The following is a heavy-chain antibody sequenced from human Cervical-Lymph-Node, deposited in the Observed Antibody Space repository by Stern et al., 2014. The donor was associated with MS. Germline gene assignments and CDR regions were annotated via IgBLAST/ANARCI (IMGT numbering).Heavy chain of an antibody. CDR2: ISASGRST. D-gene: IGHD6-13*01. CDR1: GFTFNRYA. CDR3: AKDHRIAAPGTTPFGS. Sequence: VQLVESGGGLVQPGGSLRLSCAASGFTFNRYAMNWVRQAPGKGLIWVSSISASGRSTYYADSVKGRFTISRDNPKKTLYLEMNSLGADDTAIYYCAKDHRIAAPGTTPFGSWGPGTLVAVSS. J-gene: IGHJ4*02. V-gene: IGHV3-23*04.